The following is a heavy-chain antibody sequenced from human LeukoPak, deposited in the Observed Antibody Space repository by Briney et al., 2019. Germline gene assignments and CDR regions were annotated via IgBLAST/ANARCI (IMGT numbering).Heavy chain of an antibody. V-gene: IGHV3-21*01. D-gene: IGHD4-11*01. CDR2: ISGSDNYI. CDR3: ARDEGLPAEYFQH. CDR1: GFTFSLYN. Sequence: GGSLRLSCVASGFTFSLYNMNWVRQAPGKGLEWVSSISGSDNYIFYADSVKGRFTISRDNAKNSLFLQMDSLRAEDTAVYYCARDEGLPAEYFQHWGQGTLVTVAS. J-gene: IGHJ1*01.